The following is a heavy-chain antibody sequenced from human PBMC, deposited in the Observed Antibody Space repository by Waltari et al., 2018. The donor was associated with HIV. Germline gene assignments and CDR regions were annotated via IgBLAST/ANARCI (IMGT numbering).Heavy chain of an antibody. CDR1: GYTFVNYF. V-gene: IGHV1-46*01. J-gene: IGHJ3*02. Sequence: EQLVQSGAEVRKPGASVTVSCEASGYTFVNYFLPWVRQAPGQGLEWMGVINPSNGATTYAQKFCVGVAMTTNMSADVVFMELSVLIPGDTAVYFCARAAKTWVQLTSAGCFDIWGQGTTVIVSS. CDR3: ARAAKTWVQLTSAGCFDI. CDR2: INPSNGAT. D-gene: IGHD3-10*01.